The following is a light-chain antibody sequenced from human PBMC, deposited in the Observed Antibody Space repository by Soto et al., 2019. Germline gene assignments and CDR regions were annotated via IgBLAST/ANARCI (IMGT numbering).Light chain of an antibody. V-gene: IGKV1-39*01. CDR2: AAC. J-gene: IGKJ2*01. CDR3: QQTYRIPYT. CDR1: QSISVY. Sequence: DIQMTQSPSSLSVSIGDRVTITCRSSQSISVYINWYQKKSGTPPKLLMYAACNLESGVPSRFSGRGSGTDFTLTISSLQPEDFASYYCQQTYRIPYTFGQGTKVEI.